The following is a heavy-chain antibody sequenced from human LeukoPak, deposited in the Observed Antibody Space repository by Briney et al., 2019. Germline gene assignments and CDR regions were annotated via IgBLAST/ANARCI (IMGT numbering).Heavy chain of an antibody. D-gene: IGHD6-13*01. J-gene: IGHJ4*02. CDR2: IYYRGST. CDR1: GGSISSYY. V-gene: IGHV4-59*01. CDR3: AREAGIAAAVDY. Sequence: SETLSLTCTVSGGSISSYYWSWIRQPPGKGLEWIGYIYYRGSTNYNPSLKSRVTISVDTSKNQFSLKLSSVTAADTAVYYCAREAGIAAAVDYWGQGTLVTVSS.